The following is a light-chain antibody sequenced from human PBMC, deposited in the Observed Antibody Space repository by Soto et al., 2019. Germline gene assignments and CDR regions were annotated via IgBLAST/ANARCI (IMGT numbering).Light chain of an antibody. V-gene: IGLV2-14*03. CDR2: DVT. J-gene: IGLJ2*01. CDR1: SSDIGAYDY. CDR3: SSYTSSRTLI. Sequence: HSVLTQPASVSGSPGQSITISCTGASSDIGAYDYVSWYQQHPDKAPTLIIYDVTRRPSGLSNRFSASKSGNTASLTISGLQADDEGDYYCSSYTSSRTLIFGGGTKLTVL.